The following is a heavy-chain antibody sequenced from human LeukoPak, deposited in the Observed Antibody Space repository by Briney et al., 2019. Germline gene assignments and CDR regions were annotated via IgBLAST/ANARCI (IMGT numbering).Heavy chain of an antibody. V-gene: IGHV3-23*01. Sequence: PGGFLRLSCAASGFTFSSYAMSWVRQAPGKGLEWVSAISGSGGSTYYADSVKGGFTISRDNSKNTLYLQMNSLRAEDTAVYYCAKERTVVYGMDVWGQGTTVTVSS. CDR3: AKERTVVYGMDV. CDR1: GFTFSSYA. J-gene: IGHJ6*02. CDR2: ISGSGGST. D-gene: IGHD4-23*01.